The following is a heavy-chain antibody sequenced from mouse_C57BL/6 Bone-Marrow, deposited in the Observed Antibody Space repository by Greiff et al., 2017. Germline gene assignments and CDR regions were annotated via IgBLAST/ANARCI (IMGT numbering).Heavy chain of an antibody. J-gene: IGHJ2*01. V-gene: IGHV1-69*01. CDR3: ARAYGSSQKGYFDY. CDR2: IDPSDSYP. D-gene: IGHD1-1*01. CDR1: GYTFTSYW. Sequence: QVQLQQPGAELVMPGASVKLSCKASGYTFTSYWMHWVKQRPGQGLEWIGEIDPSDSYPNYNQKFKGKSTLTVDKSSSTAYRQLSRLTSEDSAVYYCARAYGSSQKGYFDYWGQGTTLTVSS.